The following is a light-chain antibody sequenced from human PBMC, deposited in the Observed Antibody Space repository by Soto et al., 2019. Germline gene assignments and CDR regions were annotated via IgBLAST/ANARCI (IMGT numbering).Light chain of an antibody. CDR3: TSYVGSNIVF. J-gene: IGLJ2*01. CDR1: SSDVGAYKY. V-gene: IGLV2-8*01. Sequence: QSVLTEPPSASGSPGQSVTISCTGTSSDVGAYKYVSWYQQYPGKAPKLMIYEVSKRPSGVPDRFSGSKSGNTASLTVSGLQAEDEADYYCTSYVGSNIVFFGGGTKLTVL. CDR2: EVS.